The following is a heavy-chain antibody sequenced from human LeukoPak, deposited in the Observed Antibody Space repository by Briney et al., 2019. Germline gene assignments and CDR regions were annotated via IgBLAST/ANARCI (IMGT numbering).Heavy chain of an antibody. J-gene: IGHJ3*02. Sequence: GASVKVSCKASGYTFTSYAMHWVRQAPGQRLEWMGWSNAGNGNTKYSQEFQGRVTITRDTSASTVYMELSSLRSEDTAVYYCAREIRVGYCGGDCYSQAFDIWGQGTMVTVSS. CDR2: SNAGNGNT. D-gene: IGHD2-21*02. CDR1: GYTFTSYA. CDR3: AREIRVGYCGGDCYSQAFDI. V-gene: IGHV1-3*02.